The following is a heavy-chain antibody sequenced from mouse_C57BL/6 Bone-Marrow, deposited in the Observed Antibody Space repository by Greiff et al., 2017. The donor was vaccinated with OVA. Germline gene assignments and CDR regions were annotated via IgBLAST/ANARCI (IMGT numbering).Heavy chain of an antibody. V-gene: IGHV5-4*01. J-gene: IGHJ4*01. Sequence: EVKLVESGGGLVKPGGSLKLSCAASGFTFSSYAMSWVRQTPEKRLEWVATISAGGSYTYYPDNVKGRFTISRDNAKNNLYLQMSHLKSEDTAMYYCARDQAHVTTAMDYWGQGTSVTVSA. CDR1: GFTFSSYA. CDR2: ISAGGSYT. D-gene: IGHD1-1*01. CDR3: ARDQAHVTTAMDY.